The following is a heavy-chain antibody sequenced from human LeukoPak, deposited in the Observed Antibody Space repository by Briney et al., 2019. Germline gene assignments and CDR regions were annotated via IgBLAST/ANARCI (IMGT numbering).Heavy chain of an antibody. V-gene: IGHV1-3*01. J-gene: IGHJ4*02. Sequence: ASVKVSCKASGYTFTSYAMHWVRQAPGQRLEWMGWINAGNGNTKYSQKFQGRVTITRDTSASTAYTELSSLRSEDTAVYYCASIAAAGTRFDYWGQGTLVTVSS. CDR2: INAGNGNT. CDR1: GYTFTSYA. D-gene: IGHD6-13*01. CDR3: ASIAAAGTRFDY.